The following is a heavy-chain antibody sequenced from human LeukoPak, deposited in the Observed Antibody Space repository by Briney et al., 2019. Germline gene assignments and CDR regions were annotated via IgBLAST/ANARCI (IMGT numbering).Heavy chain of an antibody. Sequence: GGSLRLSCAAPGFTFSSYDMHWVRQTTGKGLEWVSTIASVGDTYYPGSVKGRFTISRENAKNSLYLQMNSLRAGDTAVYYCARGFVCSSTSCRWGEAFDIWGQGTMVTVSS. CDR1: GFTFSSYD. CDR2: IASVGDT. D-gene: IGHD2-2*01. J-gene: IGHJ3*02. CDR3: ARGFVCSSTSCRWGEAFDI. V-gene: IGHV3-13*01.